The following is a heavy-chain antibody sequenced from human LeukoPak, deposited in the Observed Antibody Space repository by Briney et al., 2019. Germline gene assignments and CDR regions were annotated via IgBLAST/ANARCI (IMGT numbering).Heavy chain of an antibody. CDR2: ISSSSSYI. D-gene: IGHD2-21*01. V-gene: IGHV3-21*01. CDR3: ARSRIPTRYNWFDP. CDR1: GFTFSSYS. Sequence: GGSLRLSCAASGFTFSSYSMNWVRQAPGKGLEWVSSISSSSSYIYYADSVKGRFTISRDNAKNSLYLQMNSLRAEDTAVYYCARSRIPTRYNWFDPWGQGTLVTVSS. J-gene: IGHJ5*02.